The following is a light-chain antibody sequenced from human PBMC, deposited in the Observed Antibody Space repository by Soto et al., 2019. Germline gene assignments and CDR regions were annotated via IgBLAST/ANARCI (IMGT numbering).Light chain of an antibody. CDR1: QSVSNN. J-gene: IGKJ1*01. CDR2: GAS. Sequence: EIVMTQSPATLSVSPGERATLSCRASQSVSNNLAWYQKKPGQAPRLLIYGASTSATAIPARFSGSGSGTEFTLTISSLQSEDFAVYYCQQYNNWWTFGQGTRVDI. CDR3: QQYNNWWT. V-gene: IGKV3-15*01.